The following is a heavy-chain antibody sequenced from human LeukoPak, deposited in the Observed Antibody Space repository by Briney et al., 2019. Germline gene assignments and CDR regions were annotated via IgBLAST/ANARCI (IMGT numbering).Heavy chain of an antibody. D-gene: IGHD1-26*01. CDR2: IYYSGST. J-gene: IGHJ6*04. Sequence: SETLSLTCTVSGGSVSSGSYYWSWIRQPPGKGLEWIGYIYYSGSTNYNPSLKSRVTISVDTSKNQFSLKLSSVTAADTAVYYCAREPGAGPLLGYYYYYGMDVWGKGTTVTVSS. V-gene: IGHV4-61*01. CDR1: GGSVSSGSYY. CDR3: AREPGAGPLLGYYYYYGMDV.